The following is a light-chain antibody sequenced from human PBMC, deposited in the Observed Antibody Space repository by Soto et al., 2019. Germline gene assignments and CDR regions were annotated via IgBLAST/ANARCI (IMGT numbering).Light chain of an antibody. Sequence: DIQMTQSPSTLSASVGDRVTITCRASQSIDIWLACYQQKPGKAPKHLIYKASNLESGVPSRFSGSGSGTEFTLTISSLQPDDSATYYCQHSYGYSRTFGQGTKLEIK. V-gene: IGKV1-5*03. J-gene: IGKJ2*01. CDR1: QSIDIW. CDR2: KAS. CDR3: QHSYGYSRT.